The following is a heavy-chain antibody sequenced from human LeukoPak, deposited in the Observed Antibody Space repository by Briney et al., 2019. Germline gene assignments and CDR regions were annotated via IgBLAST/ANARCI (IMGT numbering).Heavy chain of an antibody. J-gene: IGHJ4*02. D-gene: IGHD2-2*01. CDR1: GFTFSSYA. CDR2: ISYDGSNK. Sequence: GGSLRLSCAASGFTFSSYAMHWVRQAPGKGLEWVAVISYDGSNKYYADSVKGRFTISRDNSKNTLYLQMNSLRAEDTAVYYCARGGYCSSTSCHGYNWNFNWSQGTLVTVSS. V-gene: IGHV3-30-3*01. CDR3: ARGGYCSSTSCHGYNWNFN.